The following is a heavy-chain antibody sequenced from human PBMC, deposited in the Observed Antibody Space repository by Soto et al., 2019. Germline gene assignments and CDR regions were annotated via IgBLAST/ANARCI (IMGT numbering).Heavy chain of an antibody. V-gene: IGHV3-11*06. D-gene: IGHD2-8*01. CDR2: ISMSGSYK. J-gene: IGHJ4*02. CDR1: DFSLSGFY. Sequence: VGSLRLSCVGSDFSLSGFYMSWVRQAPGKGLEWLSFISMSGSYKTYAASVEGRFTISRDNVKNILYLQMDSLRVEDTAVYYCASRGHCSNGQCHPSDYWGQGTQVTVSS. CDR3: ASRGHCSNGQCHPSDY.